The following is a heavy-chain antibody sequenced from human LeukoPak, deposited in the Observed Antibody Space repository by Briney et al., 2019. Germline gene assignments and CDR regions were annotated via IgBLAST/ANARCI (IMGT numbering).Heavy chain of an antibody. CDR2: IYYSGST. CDR1: GGSISSGGYY. V-gene: IGHV4-31*03. D-gene: IGHD6-13*01. Sequence: SETLSLTCTVSGGSISSGGYYWSWIRQHPGKGLEWIGYIYYSGSTYYNPSLKSRVTISVDTSKNQFSLKLSSVTAADTAVYYWARGDSYSSSWKGNWFDPWGQGTLVTVSS. CDR3: ARGDSYSSSWKGNWFDP. J-gene: IGHJ5*02.